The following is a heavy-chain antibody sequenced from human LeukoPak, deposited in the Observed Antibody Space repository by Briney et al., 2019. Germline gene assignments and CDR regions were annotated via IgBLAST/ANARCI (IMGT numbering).Heavy chain of an antibody. D-gene: IGHD3-22*01. J-gene: IGHJ4*02. CDR2: IYPGDSDT. CDR1: GYSFTSYW. CDR3: ARGHDTSGYYYGY. Sequence: GESLKICCKGSGYSFTSYWIGWVHQMPGKGLEWMGIIYPGDSDTRYSPSFQGQVTISADKSISTAYLQWSSLKASDTAMYYCARGHDTSGYYYGYWGQGTLVTVSS. V-gene: IGHV5-51*07.